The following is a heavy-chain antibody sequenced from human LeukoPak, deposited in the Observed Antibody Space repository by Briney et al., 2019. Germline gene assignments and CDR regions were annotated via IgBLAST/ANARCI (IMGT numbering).Heavy chain of an antibody. J-gene: IGHJ4*02. D-gene: IGHD6-19*01. Sequence: GGSLRLSCAASGFTFSSYNMNWVRQAPGKGLEWVSSISSSSSYIYYADSVKGRFTISRDNAKNSLYLQMNSLRAEDTAVYYCAREEVAEQGYFDYWGQGTLVTVSS. CDR3: AREEVAEQGYFDY. CDR2: ISSSSSYI. CDR1: GFTFSSYN. V-gene: IGHV3-21*01.